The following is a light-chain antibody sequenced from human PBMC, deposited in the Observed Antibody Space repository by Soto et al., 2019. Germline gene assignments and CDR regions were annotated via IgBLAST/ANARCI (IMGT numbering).Light chain of an antibody. CDR1: QTISSW. J-gene: IGKJ5*01. V-gene: IGKV1-5*03. CDR3: QQFNSYPIT. CDR2: KAS. Sequence: DIQMTQSPSSLSAFVGDRVTITCRASQTISSWLAWYQQKPGKAPKLLIYKASTLKSGVPSRFSGSGSGTEFTLTIGGLQPDDFATYYCQQFNSYPITFGQGTRLEIK.